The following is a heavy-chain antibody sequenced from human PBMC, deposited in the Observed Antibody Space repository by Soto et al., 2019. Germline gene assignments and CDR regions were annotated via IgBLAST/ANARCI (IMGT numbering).Heavy chain of an antibody. J-gene: IGHJ5*02. CDR3: ARSPVFNWNYVPPSNWFDP. V-gene: IGHV1-69*01. CDR1: GGTFSSYA. D-gene: IGHD1-7*01. Sequence: QVQLVQSGAEVKKPGSSVKVSCKASGGTFSSYAISWVRQAPGQGLEWMGGIIPIFGTANYAQKFQGRVTISADESTSTDYMELSSLGSEDTAVYCWARSPVFNWNYVPPSNWFDPWGQGTLVTVSS. CDR2: IIPIFGTA.